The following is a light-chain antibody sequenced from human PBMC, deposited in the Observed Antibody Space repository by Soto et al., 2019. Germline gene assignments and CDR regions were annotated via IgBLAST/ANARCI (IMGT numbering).Light chain of an antibody. Sequence: QSALTQPRSVSGSPGQSVTISCTGTSSDVGGYNYVSWYQQHPGKAPKLMIYDVSKRPSGVPDRFSGSKSGTSASLAITGLQADDEADYYCQTSDSGLFGLIFGTGTKLTVL. CDR1: SSDVGGYNY. J-gene: IGLJ1*01. CDR2: DVS. CDR3: QTSDSGLFGLI. V-gene: IGLV2-11*01.